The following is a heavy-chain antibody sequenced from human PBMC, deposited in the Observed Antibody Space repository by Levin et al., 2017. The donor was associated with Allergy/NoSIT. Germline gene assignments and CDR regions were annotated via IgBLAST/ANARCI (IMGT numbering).Heavy chain of an antibody. Sequence: KASETLSLTCTVSGDSISRGSYSWSWIRQPSGKGLEWIGYINHSGFTFFNPSLKSRLTISLDRPKNQFSLRLDSVTAADTAVYYCARGPPLASWGQGILVTVSS. J-gene: IGHJ5*01. CDR2: INHSGFT. CDR3: ARGPPLAS. V-gene: IGHV4-30-2*01. CDR1: GDSISRGSYS.